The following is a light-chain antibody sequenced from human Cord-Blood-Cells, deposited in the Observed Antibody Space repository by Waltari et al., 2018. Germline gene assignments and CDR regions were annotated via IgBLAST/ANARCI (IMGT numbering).Light chain of an antibody. CDR1: SRDVGGYNY. CDR2: DVS. CDR3: SSYTSSSTLVV. Sequence: QSALTQPASVSGSPGQSITISCTGTSRDVGGYNYVSWYQQHPGKAPKLMIYDVSNRPSGVSNRVAGSKSGNTASLTISGLQAEDEADYYCSSYTSSSTLVVFGGGTKLTVL. J-gene: IGLJ2*01. V-gene: IGLV2-14*01.